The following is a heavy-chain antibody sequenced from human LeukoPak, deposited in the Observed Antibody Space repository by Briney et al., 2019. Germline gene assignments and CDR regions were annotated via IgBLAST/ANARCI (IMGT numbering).Heavy chain of an antibody. J-gene: IGHJ3*02. CDR2: INHSGST. CDR1: GGSFSGYY. V-gene: IGHV4-34*01. Sequence: KPSETLSLTCAVYGGSFSGYYWSWIRQPPGKGLEWIGEINHSGSTNYNPSLKSRVTISVDTSKNQFSLKLSSVTAADTAVYYCARDANDAFDIWGQGTMVTVSS. CDR3: ARDANDAFDI.